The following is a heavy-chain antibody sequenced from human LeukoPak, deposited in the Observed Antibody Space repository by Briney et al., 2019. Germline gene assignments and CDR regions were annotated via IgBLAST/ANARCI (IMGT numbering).Heavy chain of an antibody. CDR1: GGSISSSSW. Sequence: PSETLSLTCAVSGGSISSSSWWSWIRQPPGKGLEWIGEIHYSGSTYYNPSLKSRVTISVDTSKNQFSLKLSSVTAADTAVYYCARNPTIAVAGTIYFDYWGQGTLVTVSS. CDR3: ARNPTIAVAGTIYFDY. V-gene: IGHV4-4*02. CDR2: IHYSGST. D-gene: IGHD6-19*01. J-gene: IGHJ4*02.